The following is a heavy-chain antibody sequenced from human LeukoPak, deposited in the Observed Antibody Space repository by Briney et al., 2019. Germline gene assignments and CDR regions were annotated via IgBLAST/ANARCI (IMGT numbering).Heavy chain of an antibody. CDR1: GGTFSSYA. CDR3: ARGGGDGSGSYYRD. Sequence: SVKVSCKASGGTFSSYAISWVRQAPGQGLEWMGRIIPILGIANYAQKFQGRVTITADKSTSTAYMELSSLRSEDTAVYYSARGGGDGSGSYYRDWGQGTLVTVSS. V-gene: IGHV1-69*04. J-gene: IGHJ4*02. CDR2: IIPILGIA. D-gene: IGHD3-10*01.